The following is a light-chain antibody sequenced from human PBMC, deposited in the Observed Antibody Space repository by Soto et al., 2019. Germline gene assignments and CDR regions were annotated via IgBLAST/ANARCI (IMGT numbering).Light chain of an antibody. J-gene: IGKJ1*01. V-gene: IGKV1-5*01. CDR1: QSISSW. CDR3: QQYNSYWT. CDR2: DAS. Sequence: DIELTQSPSTLSASVGDRVTITCRASQSISSWLAWYQQKPGKAPKLLIYDASSMDSGVPSRFSGSGSGTEFSLTISSMQPADFATFYCQQYNSYWTFGQGTKVEIK.